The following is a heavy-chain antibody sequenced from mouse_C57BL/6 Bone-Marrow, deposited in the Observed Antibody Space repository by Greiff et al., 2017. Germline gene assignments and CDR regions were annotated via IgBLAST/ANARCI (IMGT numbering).Heavy chain of an antibody. D-gene: IGHD2-2*01. CDR3: TRDQVYGYDANYFDY. V-gene: IGHV5-9-1*02. CDR2: ISSGGDYI. CDR1: GFTFSSYA. J-gene: IGHJ2*01. Sequence: EVQGVEAGEGLVKRGGSLKLSCADSGFTFSSYAMSWVRQTPEKRLEWVAYISSGGDYIYYADTVEGRFTISRDNARNTLYLQMSSLKFEDTAMSYCTRDQVYGYDANYFDYWGQGTTLTVAS.